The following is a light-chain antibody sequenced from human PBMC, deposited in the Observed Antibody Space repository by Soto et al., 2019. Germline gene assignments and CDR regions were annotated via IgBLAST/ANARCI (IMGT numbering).Light chain of an antibody. CDR2: EVT. CDR1: SSDVGIYNY. CDR3: SSYTSSSTLVV. Sequence: QSVLTQPASVSGSPGQSIAISCTGSSSDVGIYNYVSWYQQHPGKVPKLIIYEVTNRPSGVSNRFSGSKSGNTASLTISGLQAEDEADYYCSSYTSSSTLVVFGGGTKVTVL. V-gene: IGLV2-14*01. J-gene: IGLJ2*01.